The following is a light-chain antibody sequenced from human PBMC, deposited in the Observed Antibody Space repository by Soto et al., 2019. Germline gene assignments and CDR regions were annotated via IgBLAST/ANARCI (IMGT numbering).Light chain of an antibody. V-gene: IGKV1-6*01. CDR2: AAS. J-gene: IGKJ1*01. CDR3: LQDYNYPPT. Sequence: AIEVTQSPSSLSASVGDRVTITCRASQGIRNDLGWYQQKPGKAPKLLIYAASSLQSGVPSRFSGSGSGTDFTLTISSLQPEDFATYYCLQDYNYPPTFGQGTKVDIK. CDR1: QGIRND.